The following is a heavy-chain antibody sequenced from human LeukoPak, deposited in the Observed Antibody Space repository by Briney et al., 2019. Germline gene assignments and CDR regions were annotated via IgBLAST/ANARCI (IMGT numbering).Heavy chain of an antibody. J-gene: IGHJ5*02. Sequence: SQTLSLTCTVSGDSISRGYYYWSWIRQPPGKGLEWFGYVYYSGSTYYDPSLRSRVTISIDTSKNPFFLMLTSVTAAATAVYYCARSRFRVSATYSYWFDRWGQGTLVTVS. CDR2: VYYSGST. CDR1: GDSISRGYYY. CDR3: ARSRFRVSATYSYWFDR. D-gene: IGHD3-10*01. V-gene: IGHV4-30-4*01.